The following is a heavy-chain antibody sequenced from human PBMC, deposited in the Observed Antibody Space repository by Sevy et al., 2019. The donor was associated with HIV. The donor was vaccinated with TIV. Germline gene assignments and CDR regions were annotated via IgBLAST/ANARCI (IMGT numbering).Heavy chain of an antibody. CDR3: ARDLFARGYGSGIDAFDI. CDR1: GFTFSDYY. CDR2: ISSSGSTI. V-gene: IGHV3-11*01. Sequence: GGSLRLSCAASGFTFSDYYMSWIRQAPGKGLEWVSYISSSGSTIYYSDSVKGRFTISRDNAKNSLYLQMNSLRAEDTAVYYCARDLFARGYGSGIDAFDIWGQGTMVTVSS. J-gene: IGHJ3*02. D-gene: IGHD6-19*01.